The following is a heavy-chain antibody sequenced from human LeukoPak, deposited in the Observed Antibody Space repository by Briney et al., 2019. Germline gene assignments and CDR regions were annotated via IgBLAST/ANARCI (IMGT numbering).Heavy chain of an antibody. V-gene: IGHV4-34*01. CDR1: GGSFSGYY. CDR3: ARGNTAAAGKVYFDY. J-gene: IGHJ4*02. CDR2: INHSGST. D-gene: IGHD6-13*01. Sequence: SETLSLTCAVYGGSFSGYYWSWIRQPPGKGLEWIGEINHSGSTNYNPSLESRVTISADTSKNQFSLKLSSVTAADTAVYYCARGNTAAAGKVYFDYWGQGTLVTVSS.